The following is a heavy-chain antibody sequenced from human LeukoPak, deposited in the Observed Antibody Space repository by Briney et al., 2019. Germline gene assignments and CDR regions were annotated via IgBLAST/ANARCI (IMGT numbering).Heavy chain of an antibody. J-gene: IGHJ3*02. CDR2: IYYSGST. D-gene: IGHD3-22*01. CDR1: GGSISGNY. V-gene: IGHV4-59*01. CDR3: ARGGLENGYHSNDGFDI. Sequence: KSSETLSLTCTVSGGSISGNYWSWIRQPPGKGLEWIGYIYYSGSTKYNPSLKSRVTMSVDTSRNQFSLKLSSVTAADTAVYYCARGGLENGYHSNDGFDIWGQGTMVTVSS.